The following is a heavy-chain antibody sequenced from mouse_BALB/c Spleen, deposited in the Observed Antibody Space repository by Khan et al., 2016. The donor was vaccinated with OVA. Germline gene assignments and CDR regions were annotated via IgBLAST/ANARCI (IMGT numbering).Heavy chain of an antibody. CDR1: GYTFSSYW. CDR2: IFPGSGNT. CDR3: ARGGYGGFAY. J-gene: IGHJ3*01. V-gene: IGHV1-9*01. Sequence: QVQLQQSGAELMKPGASVKISCKATGYTFSSYWIEWVKQRPGHGLEWIGDIFPGSGNTNFNEKFRDKATFTADSSSNTAYMQLSSLTSEDSAGYYCARGGYGGFAYWGQGTLVTVSA. D-gene: IGHD2-2*01.